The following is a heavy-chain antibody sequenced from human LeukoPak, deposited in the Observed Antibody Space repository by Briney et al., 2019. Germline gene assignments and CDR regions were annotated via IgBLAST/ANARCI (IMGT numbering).Heavy chain of an antibody. CDR1: GFTFSSYA. CDR2: VGGSGSNT. D-gene: IGHD2-8*01. CDR3: TKGGGVGTYYFDY. Sequence: PGGSLRLSCAASGFTFSSYAMSWVRQAPGKGLEWVSGVGGSGSNTNYADSVKGRFTISRDNSKYTLHLQMNSLRAEDTAVYYCTKGGGVGTYYFDYWGQGAPVIVSS. V-gene: IGHV3-23*01. J-gene: IGHJ4*02.